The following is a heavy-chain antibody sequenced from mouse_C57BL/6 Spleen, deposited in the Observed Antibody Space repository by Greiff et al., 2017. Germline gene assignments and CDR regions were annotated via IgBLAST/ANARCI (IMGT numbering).Heavy chain of an antibody. CDR3: ARSDYGSSYPYYFDV. J-gene: IGHJ2*01. V-gene: IGHV1-80*01. CDR2: IYPGDGDT. CDR1: GYAFSSYW. Sequence: VQLQQSGAELVKPGASVKISCKASGYAFSSYWMNWVKQRPGKGLEWIGQIYPGDGDTNYNGKFKGKATLTADKSSSTAYMQLSSLTSEDSAVYFCARSDYGSSYPYYFDVWGQGTTLTVSS. D-gene: IGHD1-1*01.